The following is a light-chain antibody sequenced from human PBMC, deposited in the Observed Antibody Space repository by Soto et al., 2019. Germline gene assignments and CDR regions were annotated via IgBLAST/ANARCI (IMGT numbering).Light chain of an antibody. CDR2: GAS. CDR3: QQYISSPPGFT. V-gene: IGKV3-20*01. CDR1: QSVSSTY. Sequence: EIVLTQSPGTLSLFPGERATLSCRASQSVSSTYFAWYRQKPGQPPSLLIYGASNRATGVPDRFSGSGSGPDFTLTISRLEPEDFAVYYCQQYISSPPGFTFGPATTVEIK. J-gene: IGKJ3*01.